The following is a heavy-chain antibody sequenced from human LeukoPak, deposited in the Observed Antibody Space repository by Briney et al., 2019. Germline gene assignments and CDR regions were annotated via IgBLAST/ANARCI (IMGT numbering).Heavy chain of an antibody. D-gene: IGHD2-2*01. CDR2: ISYDGSNK. J-gene: IGHJ4*02. V-gene: IGHV3-30*04. CDR3: AKTPEDIVVVPAAYIDY. CDR1: GFTFSSYA. Sequence: GRSLRLSCAASGFTFSSYAMHWVRQAPGKGQEWVAVISYDGSNKYYADSVKGRFTISRDNSKNTLYLQMNSLRAEDTAVYYCAKTPEDIVVVPAAYIDYWGQGTLVTVSS.